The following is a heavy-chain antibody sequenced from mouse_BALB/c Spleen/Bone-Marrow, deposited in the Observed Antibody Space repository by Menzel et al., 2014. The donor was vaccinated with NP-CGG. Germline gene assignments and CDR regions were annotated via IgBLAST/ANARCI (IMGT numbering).Heavy chain of an antibody. J-gene: IGHJ3*01. CDR2: IYPGSDNT. V-gene: IGHV1-77*01. CDR3: ARTTTATSY. CDR1: GYTFTDYY. D-gene: IGHD1-2*01. Sequence: LVESGAELARPGASAKLSCKASGYTFTDYYINWMKQRTGQGLEWIGEIYPGSDNTYYNEKFKGKATLTADKSSSTTYMQLSSLTSEDSAVYFCARTTTATSYWGQGTLVTVTA.